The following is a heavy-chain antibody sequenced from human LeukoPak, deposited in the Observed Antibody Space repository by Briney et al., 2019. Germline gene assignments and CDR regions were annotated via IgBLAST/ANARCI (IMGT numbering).Heavy chain of an antibody. D-gene: IGHD4-17*01. CDR2: ISGSGGST. V-gene: IGHV3-23*01. Sequence: GGSLRLSCVASGFTVSSNYMSWVRQAPGKGLEWVSSISGSGGSTQYADSVQGRFAISRDNSKNTLYLQMNSLRVEDTAMYFCARDPNGDYIGTFDMWAEGQWSASLQ. CDR3: ARDPNGDYIGTFDM. J-gene: IGHJ3*02. CDR1: GFTVSSNY.